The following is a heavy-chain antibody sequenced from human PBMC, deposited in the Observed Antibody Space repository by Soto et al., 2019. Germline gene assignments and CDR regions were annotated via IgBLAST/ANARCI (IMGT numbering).Heavy chain of an antibody. CDR3: ARRGGYSAGDHDY. CDR2: IYYSGST. CDR1: GGSISSSSYY. J-gene: IGHJ4*02. D-gene: IGHD5-18*01. Sequence: QLQLQESGPGLVKPSETLSLTCTVSGGSISSSSYYWGWIRQPPGKGLEWIGSIYYSGSTYYNPSLKSRVTISVDTSKNQFSLKLSSVTAADTAVYYCARRGGYSAGDHDYWGQGTLVTVSS. V-gene: IGHV4-39*01.